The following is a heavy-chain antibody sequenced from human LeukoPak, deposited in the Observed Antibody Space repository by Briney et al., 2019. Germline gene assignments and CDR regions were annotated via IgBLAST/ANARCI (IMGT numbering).Heavy chain of an antibody. J-gene: IGHJ4*02. Sequence: SGGSLRLSCAASGFTFSLSAMTWVRQAPGKGLECVSTISNSGGTTYYADSVKGRFSISRDNSKNTLSLEMSSLRTEDTAIYYCAKESFRPALLDFWGQGSLVTVSS. CDR2: ISNSGGTT. D-gene: IGHD2-21*01. V-gene: IGHV3-23*01. CDR3: AKESFRPALLDF. CDR1: GFTFSLSA.